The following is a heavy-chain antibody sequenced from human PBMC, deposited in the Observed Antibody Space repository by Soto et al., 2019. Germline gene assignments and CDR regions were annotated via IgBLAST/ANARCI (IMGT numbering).Heavy chain of an antibody. J-gene: IGHJ3*01. D-gene: IGHD4-17*01. CDR1: GFNFRNFN. V-gene: IGHV3-21*06. CDR2: VSGSSSYI. CDR3: ARDLRGHYGP. Sequence: KAGGSLRLSCEGSGFNFRNFNMIWVRQAPGKGLEWVSSVSGSSSYIYYADSVKGRFTVSRDNANNLVFLQMNGLRPEDTAMYYCARDLRGHYGPWGQGTMVTVS.